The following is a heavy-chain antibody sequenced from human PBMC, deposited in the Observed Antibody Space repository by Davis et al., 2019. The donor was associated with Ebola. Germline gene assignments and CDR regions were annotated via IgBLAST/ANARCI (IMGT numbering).Heavy chain of an antibody. J-gene: IGHJ4*02. CDR1: VFSFSEYH. D-gene: IGHD2/OR15-2a*01. V-gene: IGHV3-72*01. CDR2: IRNKIQSHTT. Sequence: GESLKISCAASVFSFSEYHMDWVRQTPEKGLEWVARIRNKIQSHTTEYAASVKGRFTSSRDDSKNSLYLQMNSLKIEDTAMYYCVKDSQKYSFDCWGQGTLVTVSS. CDR3: VKDSQKYSFDC.